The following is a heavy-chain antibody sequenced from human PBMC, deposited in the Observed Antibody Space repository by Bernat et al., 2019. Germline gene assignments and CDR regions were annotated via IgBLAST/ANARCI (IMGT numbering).Heavy chain of an antibody. Sequence: EAQLVESGGGLVQPGGSLRLSCAASGFTFSSYWLNWVRQAPGKGLDWVANIKQDGSEKYYVDSVKGRFTISRDNAKNSLYLQMNTLRAEDTAVYYCATGRGPVAGTFDYWGRGTLVTVSS. CDR1: GFTFSSYW. CDR3: ATGRGPVAGTFDY. CDR2: IKQDGSEK. V-gene: IGHV3-7*03. D-gene: IGHD6-19*01. J-gene: IGHJ4*02.